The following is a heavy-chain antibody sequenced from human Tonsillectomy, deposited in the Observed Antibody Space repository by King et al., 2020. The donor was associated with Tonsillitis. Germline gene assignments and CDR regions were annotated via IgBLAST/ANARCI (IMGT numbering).Heavy chain of an antibody. D-gene: IGHD3-10*01. J-gene: IGHJ6*04. V-gene: IGHV3-30*01. CDR2: ISYDGTNK. CDR3: ARDYYGSGSYTVDV. Sequence: HVQLVESGGGVVQPGRSLRLSCAASGFTFSSYPMQWVRQAPGKGLEWVALISYDGTNKYYADSVKGRFTISRDNSKNTLYLQMDSLRKEDTAAYSCARDYYGSGSYTVDVWGKGTTVTVSS. CDR1: GFTFSSYP.